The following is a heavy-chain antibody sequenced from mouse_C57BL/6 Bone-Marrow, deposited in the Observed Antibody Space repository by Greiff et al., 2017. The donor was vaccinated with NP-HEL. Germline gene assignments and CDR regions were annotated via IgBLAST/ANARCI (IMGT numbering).Heavy chain of an antibody. CDR2: IDPSDSYT. CDR1: GYTFTSYW. D-gene: IGHD1-1*01. Sequence: QVQLQQPGAELVRPGTSVKLSCKASGYTFTSYWMHWVKQRPGQGLEWIGVIDPSDSYTNYNQKFKGKATLTVDTSSSTAYMQLISLTSEDSAVYYCARDSYGSSSDYWGQGTTLTVSS. V-gene: IGHV1-59*01. J-gene: IGHJ2*01. CDR3: ARDSYGSSSDY.